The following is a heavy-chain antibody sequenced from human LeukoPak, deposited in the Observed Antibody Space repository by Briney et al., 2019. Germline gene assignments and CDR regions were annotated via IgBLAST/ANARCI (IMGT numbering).Heavy chain of an antibody. CDR3: ARRVRSSTSFLFGY. J-gene: IGHJ4*02. V-gene: IGHV4-59*12. CDR2: IYYSGST. CDR1: GGSISSYY. D-gene: IGHD2-2*01. Sequence: SETLSLTCAVSGGSISSYYWSWIRQPPGKGLEWIGYIYYSGSTNYNPSLRSRVTISVDTSKNQFSLKLSSVTAADTAVYYCARRVRSSTSFLFGYWGQGTLVTVSS.